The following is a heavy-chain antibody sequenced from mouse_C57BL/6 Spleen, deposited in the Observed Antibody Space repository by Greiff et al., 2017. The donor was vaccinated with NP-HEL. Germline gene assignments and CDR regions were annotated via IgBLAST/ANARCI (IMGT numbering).Heavy chain of an antibody. CDR2: IDPANGNH. V-gene: IGHV14-3*01. Sequence: VQLQQSVAELVRPGASVKLSCTASGFNIKHTYMHWVKQRPEKGLEWIGRIDPANGNHKYAPKLQGKATITAATSSNTAYLQLRSLTSEDTAIYYCARATTVVATRAMDYWGQGTSVTVSS. D-gene: IGHD1-1*01. CDR3: ARATTVVATRAMDY. J-gene: IGHJ4*01. CDR1: GFNIKHTY.